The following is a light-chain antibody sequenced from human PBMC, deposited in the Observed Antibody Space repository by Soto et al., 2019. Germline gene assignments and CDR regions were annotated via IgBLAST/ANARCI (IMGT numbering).Light chain of an antibody. CDR3: QQYGSSPLT. V-gene: IGKV3-20*01. Sequence: EIVLTQSPGTLSLSPGDRATLSCRASQTVSFSYLAWYQQKPGQAPRLLIYGASSRATGIPDRFSGSESGTDFTLTISRLEPEDFALYYCQQYGSSPLTFGGGTRVEIK. J-gene: IGKJ4*01. CDR2: GAS. CDR1: QTVSFSY.